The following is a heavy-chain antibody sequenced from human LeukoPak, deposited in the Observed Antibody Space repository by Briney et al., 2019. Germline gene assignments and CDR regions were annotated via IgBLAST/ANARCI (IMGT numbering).Heavy chain of an antibody. D-gene: IGHD4-17*01. Sequence: PSETLSLTCTVSGGSISSYYWSWIRQPPGKGLEWIGYIYYSGSTNYNPSLKSRVTISVDTSKNQFSLKLSSVTAADTAVYYCARHGGFTVTTYGPSYYYYYGMDVWGQGTTVTVSS. CDR2: IYYSGST. V-gene: IGHV4-59*08. J-gene: IGHJ6*02. CDR1: GGSISSYY. CDR3: ARHGGFTVTTYGPSYYYYYGMDV.